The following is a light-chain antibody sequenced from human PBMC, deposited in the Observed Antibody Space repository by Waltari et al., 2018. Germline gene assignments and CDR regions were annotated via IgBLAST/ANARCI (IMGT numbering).Light chain of an antibody. V-gene: IGLV1-44*01. Sequence: QPVVTQPPSASGTPGQRVTISCSGSSSNIESNPVNWYQQLPGRAPKLLIHSNSRRPSGVPDRFSASTSGRSASLAISGLQSEDEGNYYCASWDYSLNGVVYGGGTKLTVL. CDR1: SSNIESNP. J-gene: IGLJ2*01. CDR2: SNS. CDR3: ASWDYSLNGVV.